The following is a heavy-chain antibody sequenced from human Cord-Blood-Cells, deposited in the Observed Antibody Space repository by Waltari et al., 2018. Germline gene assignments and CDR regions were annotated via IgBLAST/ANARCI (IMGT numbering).Heavy chain of an antibody. CDR2: IYHSGST. CDR1: GSSISSGYY. D-gene: IGHD6-6*01. Sequence: QVQLQESGPGLVKPSETLSLTCAVSGSSISSGYYWGWIRQPPGKGLEWIGSIYHSGSTYYNPSLKSRVTISVDTSKNQFSLKLSSVTAADTAVYYCARDTKYSSSMRVWFDPWGQGTLVTVSS. V-gene: IGHV4-38-2*02. CDR3: ARDTKYSSSMRVWFDP. J-gene: IGHJ5*02.